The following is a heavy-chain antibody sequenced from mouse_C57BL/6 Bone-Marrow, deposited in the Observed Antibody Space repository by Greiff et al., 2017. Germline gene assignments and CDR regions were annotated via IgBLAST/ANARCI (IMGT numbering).Heavy chain of an antibody. CDR3: SCNYYWYFDV. CDR2: IDPENGDT. V-gene: IGHV14-4*01. CDR1: GFNIKDDY. Sequence: VQLQQSGAELVRPGASVKLSCTASGFNIKDDYMHWVKQRTEQGLEWIGWIDPENGDTEYASKFQGKATITADTSSNTAYLQLSSLTSEDTAVYYCSCNYYWYFDVWGTGTTVTVSS. J-gene: IGHJ1*03. D-gene: IGHD2-1*01.